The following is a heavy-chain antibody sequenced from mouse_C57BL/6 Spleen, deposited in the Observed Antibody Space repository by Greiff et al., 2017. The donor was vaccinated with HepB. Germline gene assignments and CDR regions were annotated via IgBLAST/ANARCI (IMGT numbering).Heavy chain of an antibody. D-gene: IGHD3-2*02. Sequence: EVKLMESGGDLVKPGGSLKLSCAASGFTFSSYGMSWVRQTPDKRLEWVATISSGGIYTYYPDSVKGRFTISRDNAKNTLYLQMSSLKSEDTAMYYCARRGGSGYGFDYWGQGTTLTVSS. J-gene: IGHJ2*01. V-gene: IGHV5-6*01. CDR3: ARRGGSGYGFDY. CDR1: GFTFSSYG. CDR2: ISSGGIYT.